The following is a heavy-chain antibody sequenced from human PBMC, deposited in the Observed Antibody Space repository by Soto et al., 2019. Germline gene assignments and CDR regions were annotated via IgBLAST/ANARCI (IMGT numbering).Heavy chain of an antibody. CDR3: ARVVVVAAAGTVEDYYYGMDV. J-gene: IGHJ6*02. V-gene: IGHV4-61*01. D-gene: IGHD6-13*01. Sequence: SETLSLTCTVSGGSVSSGSYYWSWIRQPPGKGLEWIGYIYYSGSTNYNPSLKSRVTISVDTSKNQFSLKLSSVTAADTAVYYCARVVVVAAAGTVEDYYYGMDVWGQGTTVTVSS. CDR2: IYYSGST. CDR1: GGSVSSGSYY.